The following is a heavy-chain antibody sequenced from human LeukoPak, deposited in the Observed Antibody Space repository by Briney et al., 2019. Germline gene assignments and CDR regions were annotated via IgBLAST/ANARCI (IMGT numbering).Heavy chain of an antibody. J-gene: IGHJ4*02. CDR3: ARANFLYCSSTSCLFDY. CDR2: INPNDGDT. V-gene: IGHV1-2*02. CDR1: GYTFTDYH. D-gene: IGHD2-2*01. Sequence: ASVKVSCEASGYTFTDYHMHWVRQAPGQGFEWMGWINPNDGDTYYAQKFQGRVTMTRDTSISTAHMEVSRLRSDDTAVYYCARANFLYCSSTSCLFDYWGQGTLVTVSS.